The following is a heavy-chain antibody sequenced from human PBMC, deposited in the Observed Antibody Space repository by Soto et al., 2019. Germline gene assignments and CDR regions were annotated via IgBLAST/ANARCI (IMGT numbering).Heavy chain of an antibody. Sequence: QAQLVQSGAEVRKPGASVKVSCKASGYTFYSHSISWVRQAPGQGLEWMGRINADYGNTQYAQKFRGRVTMTTDTSTTTVYMERTNLRSDDTAVYYCARCIQGDYDYGMEVWGQGTTVTVSS. CDR1: GYTFYSHS. CDR2: INADYGNT. D-gene: IGHD5-18*01. CDR3: ARCIQGDYDYGMEV. J-gene: IGHJ6*02. V-gene: IGHV1-18*01.